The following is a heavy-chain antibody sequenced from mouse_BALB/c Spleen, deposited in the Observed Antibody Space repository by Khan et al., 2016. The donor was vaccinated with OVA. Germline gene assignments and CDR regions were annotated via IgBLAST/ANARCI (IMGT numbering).Heavy chain of an antibody. CDR3: SRGGGSV. CDR2: IDPANVNS. D-gene: IGHD1-1*02. Sequence: VQLQQSGAELVKPGASVKLSCTASGFNIKDSYIHWVRQRPEQGLEWIGEIDPANVNSKYDPTFQGKATITVDISSNTAYLQLSSLTSEDTDVYYCSRGGGSVRGRGTAVAVSA. J-gene: IGHJ4*01. V-gene: IGHV14-3*02. CDR1: GFNIKDSY.